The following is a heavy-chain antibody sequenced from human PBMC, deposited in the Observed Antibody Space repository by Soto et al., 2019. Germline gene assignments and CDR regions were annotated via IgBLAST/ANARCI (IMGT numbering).Heavy chain of an antibody. CDR3: AKARFDPARHAIFDY. CDR2: ISGSGGST. CDR1: GFTFSSYA. Sequence: EVQLLESGGGLVQPGGSLRLSCAASGFTFSSYAMSWVRQAPGKGLEWVSAISGSGGSTYYADSGKGRYTISRDNSKNTLYLQMNSVRAEDTAVYYCAKARFDPARHAIFDYWGQGTLVTVSS. J-gene: IGHJ4*02. V-gene: IGHV3-23*01. D-gene: IGHD2-15*01.